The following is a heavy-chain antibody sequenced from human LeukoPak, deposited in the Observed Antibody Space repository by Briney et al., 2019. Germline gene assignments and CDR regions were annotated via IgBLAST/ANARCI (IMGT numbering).Heavy chain of an antibody. V-gene: IGHV3-7*01. J-gene: IGHJ4*02. D-gene: IGHD3-22*01. CDR3: ARVPSYYDSSGYSFDY. Sequence: PGGSLRLSCAASGFTFSSYWMSWVRQAPGKGLEWVANIKQDGSEKYYVDSVKGRFTISRDNAKNSLYLQMNSLRAEDTAVYYCARVPSYYDSSGYSFDYWGQGTLVTVSS. CDR2: IKQDGSEK. CDR1: GFTFSSYW.